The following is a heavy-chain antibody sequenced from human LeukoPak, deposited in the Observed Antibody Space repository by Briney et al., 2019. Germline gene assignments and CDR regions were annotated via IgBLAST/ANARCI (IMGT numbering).Heavy chain of an antibody. CDR1: GFTFSSYW. Sequence: GSLRLSCAASGFTFSSYWMHWVRQAPGKGLEWVSYISSSSSHTNCADSVKGRFTISRDNAKNSLYLQMNSLRAEDTAVYYCARHQYYYDSSGYSDWGQGTLVTVSS. CDR2: ISSSSSHT. J-gene: IGHJ4*02. CDR3: ARHQYYYDSSGYSD. D-gene: IGHD3-22*01. V-gene: IGHV3-21*05.